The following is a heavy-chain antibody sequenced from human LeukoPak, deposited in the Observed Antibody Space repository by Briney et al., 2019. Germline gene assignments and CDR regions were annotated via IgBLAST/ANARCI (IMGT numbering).Heavy chain of an antibody. J-gene: IGHJ4*02. Sequence: SVKVSCKASGGTFSSYAISWVRQAPGQGLEWMGRVIPILGIANYAQKFQGRVTITADKSTSTAYMELSSLRSEDTAVYYCARGSYGDYEEYYFDYWGQGTLVTVSS. V-gene: IGHV1-69*04. CDR1: GGTFSSYA. D-gene: IGHD4-17*01. CDR3: ARGSYGDYEEYYFDY. CDR2: VIPILGIA.